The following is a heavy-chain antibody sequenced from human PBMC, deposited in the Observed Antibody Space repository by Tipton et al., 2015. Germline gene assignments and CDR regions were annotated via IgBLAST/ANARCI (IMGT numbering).Heavy chain of an antibody. V-gene: IGHV3-7*01. CDR3: ARDATRGGDIDF. Sequence: SLRLSCAASGFSFTSYWMSWVRQASGKRLEWVAQINKDGSEKYFADSVKGRFTISRDNPKNSLSLQMNSLRVEDTAVYYCARDATRGGDIDFWGRGALVTVSS. CDR2: INKDGSEK. D-gene: IGHD3-10*01. J-gene: IGHJ2*01. CDR1: GFSFTSYW.